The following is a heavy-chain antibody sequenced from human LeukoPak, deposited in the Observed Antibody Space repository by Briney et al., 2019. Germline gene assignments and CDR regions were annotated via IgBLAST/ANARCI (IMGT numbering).Heavy chain of an antibody. CDR1: GFTFDDYG. J-gene: IGHJ4*02. Sequence: GGSLRLSCAASGFTFDDYGMSWVHQAPGKGLEWVSGINWNGGSTGYADSVKGRFTISRDNAKNSLYLQMNSLRAEDTALYYCARDGSDSSGYGLDYWGQGTLVTVSS. CDR3: ARDGSDSSGYGLDY. CDR2: INWNGGST. V-gene: IGHV3-20*04. D-gene: IGHD3-22*01.